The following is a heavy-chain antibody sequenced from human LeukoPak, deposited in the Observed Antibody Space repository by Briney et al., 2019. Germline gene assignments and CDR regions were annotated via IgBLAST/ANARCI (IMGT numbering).Heavy chain of an antibody. J-gene: IGHJ3*01. CDR1: GGSISSYY. CDR3: ARSALYDYDSDSDGVGFDV. V-gene: IGHV4-59*01. CDR2: IFYTGST. D-gene: IGHD3-16*01. Sequence: SETLSLTCSVSGGSISSYYWSWIRQPPGKGLEWGGNIFYTGSTKYNTYLKSRVTISVDTSKNQTSLKLSSVTSADTAMYYCARSALYDYDSDSDGVGFDVWGQGTMVTVSS.